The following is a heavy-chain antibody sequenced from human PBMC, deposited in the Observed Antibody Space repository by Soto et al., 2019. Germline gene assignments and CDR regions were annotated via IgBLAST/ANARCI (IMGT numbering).Heavy chain of an antibody. CDR1: GGSLRDNY. Sequence: QVQLQQWGAGLLKPSETLSLSCGVSGGSLRDNYWSWIRQAPGKGLEWIGEINHYGTINYNPSLRSRVTISVDASTNQVSLKLASVTAADTAVYFCARGGNIVRGLAAPFDYWGRGTLVTVS. D-gene: IGHD2-21*01. CDR3: ARGGNIVRGLAAPFDY. V-gene: IGHV4-34*01. J-gene: IGHJ4*02. CDR2: INHYGTI.